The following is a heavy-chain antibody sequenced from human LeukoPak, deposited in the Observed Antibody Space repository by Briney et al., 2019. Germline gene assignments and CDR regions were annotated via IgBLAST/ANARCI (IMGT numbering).Heavy chain of an antibody. J-gene: IGHJ5*02. CDR2: IYYSGST. D-gene: IGHD2-2*02. V-gene: IGHV4-31*03. Sequence: SQTLSLTRTVSGGSISSGGYYWSWIRQHPGKGLEWIGYIYYSGSTYYNPSLKSRVTISVDTSKNQFSLKLSSVTAADTAVYYCARGSGCSSTSCYTYWFDPWGQGTLVTVSS. CDR3: ARGSGCSSTSCYTYWFDP. CDR1: GGSISSGGYY.